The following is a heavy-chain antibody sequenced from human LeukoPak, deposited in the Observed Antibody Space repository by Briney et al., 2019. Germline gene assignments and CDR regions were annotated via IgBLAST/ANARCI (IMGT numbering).Heavy chain of an antibody. CDR1: GYTFTSYG. CDR3: AGYYYDSSGYYVDY. J-gene: IGHJ4*02. Sequence: ASVKVSCKASGYTFTSYGISWVRQAPGQGLEWMGWISAYNGNTNYAQKPQGRVTMTTDTSTSTAYMELRSLRSDDTAVYYCAGYYYDSSGYYVDYWGQGTLVTVSS. V-gene: IGHV1-18*01. D-gene: IGHD3-22*01. CDR2: ISAYNGNT.